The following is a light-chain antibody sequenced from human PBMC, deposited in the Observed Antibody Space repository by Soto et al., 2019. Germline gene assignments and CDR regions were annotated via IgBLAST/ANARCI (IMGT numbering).Light chain of an antibody. CDR1: GSNIGSDT. CDR2: SIN. CDR3: AAWDDSLNGVV. V-gene: IGLV1-44*01. Sequence: QSVPTQPPSASGTPGQRVTVSCSGSGSNIGSDTVNWYQQLPGTAPKLLIYSINQRPSGVPDRFSGSKSGTSASLAISGLQSDDEADYYCAAWDDSLNGVVFGGGTKLTVL. J-gene: IGLJ2*01.